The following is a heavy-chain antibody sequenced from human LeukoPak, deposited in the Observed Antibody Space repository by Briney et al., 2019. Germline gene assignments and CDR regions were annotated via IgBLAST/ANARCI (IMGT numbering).Heavy chain of an antibody. Sequence: PSQTLSLTCTVSGGSISSGDYYWSWIRQPPGKGLEWIGYIYYSGSTYYNPSLKSRVTISVDTSKNQFSLKLSSVTAADTAVYYCARNYDSSGYYFPFDYWGQGTLVTVSS. CDR1: GGSISSGDYY. D-gene: IGHD3-22*01. J-gene: IGHJ4*02. CDR2: IYYSGST. CDR3: ARNYDSSGYYFPFDY. V-gene: IGHV4-30-4*01.